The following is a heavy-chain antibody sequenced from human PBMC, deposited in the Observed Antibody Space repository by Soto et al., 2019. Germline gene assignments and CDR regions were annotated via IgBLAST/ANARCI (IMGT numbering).Heavy chain of an antibody. CDR2: IRGSGGST. CDR3: ARECSLSVAAPGY. V-gene: IGHV3-23*01. D-gene: IGHD6-19*01. CDR1: GFTFSSYA. J-gene: IGHJ4*02. Sequence: VGSLRLSCAASGFTFSSYAMSWVRQSPGKGLEWVSAIRGSGGSTYYADSVKGRFTISRDNSKNTLYLQMNSLRPEDTAVYYCARECSLSVAAPGYWGQGTLVTVSS.